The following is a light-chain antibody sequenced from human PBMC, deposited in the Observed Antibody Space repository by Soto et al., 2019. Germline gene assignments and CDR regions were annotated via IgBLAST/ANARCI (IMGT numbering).Light chain of an antibody. V-gene: IGKV3-20*01. CDR3: QQNVTSPLT. CDR2: VVS. J-gene: IGKJ4*01. CDR1: QSVSSY. Sequence: ETVLTQSPGTLSLSPGERATLSCRASQSVSSYLAWYQQKPGQAPRLLIYVVSSRATGIPDRFSGSGCGTDFTLTISRLEPEDFAVYYCQQNVTSPLTSGGGTKVEI.